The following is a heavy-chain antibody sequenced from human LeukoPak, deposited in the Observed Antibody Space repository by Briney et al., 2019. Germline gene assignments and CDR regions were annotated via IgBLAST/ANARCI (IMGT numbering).Heavy chain of an antibody. J-gene: IGHJ4*02. CDR2: IYYSGST. CDR1: GGSISSYY. CDR3: ARHGLYSSSWYYFDY. V-gene: IGHV4-59*08. D-gene: IGHD6-13*01. Sequence: PSETLSLTCTVSGGSISSYYWSWIRQPPGKGLEWIGYIYYSGSTNYNPSLKSRVTISVDTSKNQFSLKLSSVTAADTAVYYCARHGLYSSSWYYFDYWGQGTLITVSS.